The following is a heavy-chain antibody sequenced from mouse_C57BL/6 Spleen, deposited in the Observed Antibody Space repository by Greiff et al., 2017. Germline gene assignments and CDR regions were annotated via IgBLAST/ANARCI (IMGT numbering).Heavy chain of an antibody. D-gene: IGHD1-1*01. J-gene: IGHJ2*01. CDR2: INPNNGGT. CDR3: ARARLFITTVVDYFDC. CDR1: GYTFTDYN. V-gene: IGHV1-18*01. Sequence: VQLKQSGPELVKPGASVKIPCKASGYTFTDYNMDWVKQSHGKSLEWIGDINPNNGGTIYNQKFKGKATLTVDKSSSTAYMELRSLTSEDTAVYYWARARLFITTVVDYFDCGGQGTTLTVYS.